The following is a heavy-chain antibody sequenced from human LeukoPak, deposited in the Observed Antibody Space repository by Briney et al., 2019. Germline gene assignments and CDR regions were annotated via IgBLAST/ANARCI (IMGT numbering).Heavy chain of an antibody. CDR1: GGSISSSSYY. Sequence: KTSETLSLTCTVSGGSISSSSYYWGWIRQPPGKGLEWIGSIYYSGSTYYNPSLKSRVTISVDTSKNQCSLKLSSVTAADTAVYYCARDSERSGSYYRSANGLYYFDYWGQGTLVTVSS. J-gene: IGHJ4*02. CDR2: IYYSGST. CDR3: ARDSERSGSYYRSANGLYYFDY. D-gene: IGHD1-26*01. V-gene: IGHV4-39*07.